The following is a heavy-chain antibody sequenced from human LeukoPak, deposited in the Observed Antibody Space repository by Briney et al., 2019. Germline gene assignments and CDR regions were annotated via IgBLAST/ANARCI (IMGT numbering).Heavy chain of an antibody. Sequence: KPGGSLRLSCAASGFTFSSYSMNWVRQAPGKGLEWVSSIGSSSSYIYYADSVKGRFTISRDNAKNSLYLQMNSLRAEDTAVYYCARAQYSSGWYLNWFDPWGQGTLVTVSS. V-gene: IGHV3-21*01. CDR2: IGSSSSYI. CDR3: ARAQYSSGWYLNWFDP. D-gene: IGHD6-19*01. J-gene: IGHJ5*02. CDR1: GFTFSSYS.